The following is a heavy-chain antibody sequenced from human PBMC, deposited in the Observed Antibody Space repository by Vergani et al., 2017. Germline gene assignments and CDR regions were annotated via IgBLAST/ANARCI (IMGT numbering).Heavy chain of an antibody. CDR1: GGSISSGDYN. CDR3: ARDHCSGGSCYWITAYYYYGMDV. CDR2: IYYSGST. D-gene: IGHD2-15*01. Sequence: QVQLQESGPGLVKPSQTLSLTCTVSGGSISSGDYNWSWIRQAPGKGLEWFGYIYYSGSTYYNPSLKCRVTIARDTSKNQFSLKLSSVTAADTDVYYCARDHCSGGSCYWITAYYYYGMDVWGQGTTVTVSS. V-gene: IGHV4-30-4*08. J-gene: IGHJ6*02.